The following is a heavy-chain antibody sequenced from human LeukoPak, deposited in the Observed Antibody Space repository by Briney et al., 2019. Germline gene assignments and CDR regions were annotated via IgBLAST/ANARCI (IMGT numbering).Heavy chain of an antibody. D-gene: IGHD3-10*01. V-gene: IGHV3-7*01. CDR1: GFTFSSYW. J-gene: IGHJ4*02. CDR3: ARDRTVPYYYGSGSYYDFDY. Sequence: GGSLRLSCAASGFTFSSYWISWVRQAPGKGLEWVANIKQDGSEKYYVDSVKGRFTISKDNAKNSLYLQMNSLRAEDTAVYYCARDRTVPYYYGSGSYYDFDYWGQGTLVTVSS. CDR2: IKQDGSEK.